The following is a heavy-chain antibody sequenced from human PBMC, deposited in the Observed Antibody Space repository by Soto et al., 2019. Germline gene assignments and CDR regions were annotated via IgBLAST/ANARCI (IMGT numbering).Heavy chain of an antibody. Sequence: GGSLRLSCAASGFTFSNYAMHWVRQAPGKGLEWVAVISYDGSNKYYADSVKGRFTISRDNSKNTLYLQMNSLRAEDTAAYYCASSNLGYCTKGVCPNWFDPWGQGTLVTVSS. D-gene: IGHD2-8*01. CDR3: ASSNLGYCTKGVCPNWFDP. CDR2: ISYDGSNK. J-gene: IGHJ5*02. CDR1: GFTFSNYA. V-gene: IGHV3-30-3*01.